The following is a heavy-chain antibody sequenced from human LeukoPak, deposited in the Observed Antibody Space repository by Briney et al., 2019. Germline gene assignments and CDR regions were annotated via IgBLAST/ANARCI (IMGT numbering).Heavy chain of an antibody. J-gene: IGHJ6*02. Sequence: GGSLRLSCAASGFTFSNAWMSWVRQAPGKGLEWVGRIKSKTDGGTTDYAAPVKGRFTISRDDSKNTLYLQMNSLKTEDTAVYYCTRGGGDYGSDLNRIYYYYGMDVWGQGTTVTVSS. V-gene: IGHV3-15*01. D-gene: IGHD3-10*01. CDR1: GFTFSNAW. CDR2: IKSKTDGGTT. CDR3: TRGGGDYGSDLNRIYYYYGMDV.